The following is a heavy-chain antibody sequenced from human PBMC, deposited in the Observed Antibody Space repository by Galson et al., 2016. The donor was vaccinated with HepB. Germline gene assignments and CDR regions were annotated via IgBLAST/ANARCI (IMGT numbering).Heavy chain of an antibody. D-gene: IGHD2-2*01. Sequence: SLRLSCAASEFTFNSYAMTWVRQVPGKGLQWVSSISGSGDSTYDADSVKGRFTISRDNSRNTVYLQMDSLRAEDSAIYYCAKGNIVQVPAAPYAWGQGALVTVSS. CDR3: AKGNIVQVPAAPYA. J-gene: IGHJ5*02. CDR1: EFTFNSYA. V-gene: IGHV3-23*01. CDR2: ISGSGDST.